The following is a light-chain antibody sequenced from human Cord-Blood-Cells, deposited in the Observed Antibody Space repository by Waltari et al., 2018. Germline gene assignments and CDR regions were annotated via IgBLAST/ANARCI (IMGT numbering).Light chain of an antibody. Sequence: DIVMTQSPDSLAVSLGERATINCKSSPSVLYSSNNKNYLAWYQQKPGQPPKLLIYWASTRESGVPDRFGGSGSGTDFTLTISSLQAEDVAVYYCQQYYSTPQTFGQGTKVEIK. CDR1: PSVLYSSNNKNY. V-gene: IGKV4-1*01. J-gene: IGKJ1*01. CDR2: WAS. CDR3: QQYYSTPQT.